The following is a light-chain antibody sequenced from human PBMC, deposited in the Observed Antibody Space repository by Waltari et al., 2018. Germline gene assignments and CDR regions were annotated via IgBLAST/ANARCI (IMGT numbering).Light chain of an antibody. Sequence: QSVLTQPPSVSAAPGQRVPISCPGGSSNLGNNYVSWYRQFPGTAPKLLIYENTERPSGIPGRFSGSKSGTSATLDITGLQAGDEADYYCGTWDSSLSGAVFGGGTHLTVL. CDR1: SSNLGNNY. CDR3: GTWDSSLSGAV. J-gene: IGLJ7*01. V-gene: IGLV1-51*02. CDR2: ENT.